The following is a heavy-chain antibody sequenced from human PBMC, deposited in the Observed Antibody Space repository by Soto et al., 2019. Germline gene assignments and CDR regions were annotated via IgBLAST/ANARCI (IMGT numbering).Heavy chain of an antibody. D-gene: IGHD5-18*01. V-gene: IGHV1-69*13. CDR1: GGTFSSYA. Sequence: GASVKVSCKASGGTFSSYAISWVRQAPGQGLEWMGGIIPIFGTANYAQKFQGRVTITADESTSTAYMELSSLRSEDTAVYYCARSKDTAMVHLYGMDVWGQGTTVTVSS. CDR2: IIPIFGTA. J-gene: IGHJ6*02. CDR3: ARSKDTAMVHLYGMDV.